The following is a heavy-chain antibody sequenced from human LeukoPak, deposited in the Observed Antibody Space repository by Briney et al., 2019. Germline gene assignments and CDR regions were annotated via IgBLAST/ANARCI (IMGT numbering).Heavy chain of an antibody. Sequence: SETLSLTCTVSGGSISSSSYYWGWIRQPPGKGLEWIGSIYYSGSTYYNPSLKSRVTISVDTSKNQFPLKLSSVTAADTAVYYCARRGSSSSYFDYWGQGTLVTVSS. CDR1: GGSISSSSYY. D-gene: IGHD6-6*01. V-gene: IGHV4-39*01. CDR3: ARRGSSSSYFDY. CDR2: IYYSGST. J-gene: IGHJ4*02.